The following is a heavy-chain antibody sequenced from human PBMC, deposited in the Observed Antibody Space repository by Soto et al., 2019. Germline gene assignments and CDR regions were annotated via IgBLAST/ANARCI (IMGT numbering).Heavy chain of an antibody. D-gene: IGHD6-19*01. CDR2: IKQDGSEK. CDR3: ARVPAGESYYYYYGMDV. V-gene: IGHV3-7*01. CDR1: GFTFSSYW. J-gene: IGHJ6*02. Sequence: EVQLVESGGGLVQPGGSRRLSCAASGFTFSSYWMSWVRQAPGKGLEWVANIKQDGSEKYYVDSVKGRFTISRDNAKNSLYLQMNSLRAEDTAVYYCARVPAGESYYYYYGMDVWGQGTTVTVSS.